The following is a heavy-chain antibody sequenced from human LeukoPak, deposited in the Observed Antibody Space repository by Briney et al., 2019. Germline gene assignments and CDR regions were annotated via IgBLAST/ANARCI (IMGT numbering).Heavy chain of an antibody. CDR1: GFTFINAW. D-gene: IGHD1-26*01. Sequence: GGSLRLSCAASGFTFINAWMAWVRQAPGKGLKWVGRIKAKAHGGTIEYAAPVKGRFTISRDDSKNTLYLQMNSLKTEDTAVYYCTTDGVGVEGATYDNWGQGTLVSVSS. J-gene: IGHJ4*02. V-gene: IGHV3-15*01. CDR2: IKAKAHGGTI. CDR3: TTDGVGVEGATYDN.